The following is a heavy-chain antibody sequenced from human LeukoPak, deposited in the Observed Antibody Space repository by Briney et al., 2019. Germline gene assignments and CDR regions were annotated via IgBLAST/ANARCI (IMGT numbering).Heavy chain of an antibody. V-gene: IGHV1-2*02. D-gene: IGHD6-19*01. CDR1: GYTLTDYY. CDR3: ARETVESGYWFDP. Sequence: GASVKVSCKASGYTLTDYYMHWVRQAPGQGLEWMGWINPNSGVTTYAQKFQGRVTMTRDTSISTTYMELSRLRSDDTAVYYCARETVESGYWFDPWGQETLVTVSS. J-gene: IGHJ5*02. CDR2: INPNSGVT.